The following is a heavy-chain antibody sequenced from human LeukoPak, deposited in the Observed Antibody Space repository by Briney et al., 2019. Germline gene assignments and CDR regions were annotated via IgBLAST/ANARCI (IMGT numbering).Heavy chain of an antibody. CDR2: IKEDGTET. CDR1: GFTFSSYW. Sequence: GGSLRLSCAASGFTFSSYWMSWVRQAPGKGLEWVANIKEDGTETYYVDSVKGRFTISRDNAKNSLYLQMNSLRVEDTAVYYCAKEGRSLQTYWGQGTLVTVSS. CDR3: AKEGRSLQTY. V-gene: IGHV3-7*03. J-gene: IGHJ4*02. D-gene: IGHD5-24*01.